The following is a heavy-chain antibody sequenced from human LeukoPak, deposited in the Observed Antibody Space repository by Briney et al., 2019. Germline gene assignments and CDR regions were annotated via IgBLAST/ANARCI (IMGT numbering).Heavy chain of an antibody. CDR1: GYTFTNYG. D-gene: IGHD6-6*01. J-gene: IGHJ4*02. CDR2: VSAYNGNT. Sequence: ASVKVSCKASGYTFTNYGISWVRQAPGQGLEWMGWVSAYNGNTNYAQNLQGRVTMTTDTSTSTAYMELRSLRSEDTAVYYCARDLRHYSSSLDCWGQGTLVTVSS. V-gene: IGHV1-18*01. CDR3: ARDLRHYSSSLDC.